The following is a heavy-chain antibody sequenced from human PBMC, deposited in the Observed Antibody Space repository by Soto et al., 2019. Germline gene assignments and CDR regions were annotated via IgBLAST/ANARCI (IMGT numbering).Heavy chain of an antibody. D-gene: IGHD3-22*01. CDR1: GATFSSYA. CDR2: IIPFFGTP. J-gene: IGHJ4*02. Sequence: QVLLVQSGAEVKKPGSSVKVSCKLSGATFSSYAMSWVRQAPGQGLEWIGGIIPFFGTPNYAQKFQGRVTITADTYTATSYMELSSLRSDDTAVYYCARDKGAYYSHLVYWGQGNLVTVSS. CDR3: ARDKGAYYSHLVY. V-gene: IGHV1-69*06.